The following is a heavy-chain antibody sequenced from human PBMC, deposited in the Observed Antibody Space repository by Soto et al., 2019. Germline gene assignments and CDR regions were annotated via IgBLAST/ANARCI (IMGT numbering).Heavy chain of an antibody. CDR2: TYYRSKWYN. D-gene: IGHD6-19*01. CDR3: ARDQGSGNPGAYYYYYMDV. CDR1: GDSVSSNSAA. Sequence: SQTLSLTCAISGDSVSSNSAAWNWIRQSPSRGLEWLGRTYYRSKWYNDYKVSVKSRITNNPDTSKKQFSLQQNTVTPEDTAVYYCARDQGSGNPGAYYYYYMDVWGKGTTVTVSS. V-gene: IGHV6-1*01. J-gene: IGHJ6*03.